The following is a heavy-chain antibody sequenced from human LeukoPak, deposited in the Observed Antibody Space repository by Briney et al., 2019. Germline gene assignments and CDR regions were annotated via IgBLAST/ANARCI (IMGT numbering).Heavy chain of an antibody. CDR1: GGSISSYY. Sequence: SETLSLTCTVSGGSISSYYWSWIRQPPGKGLEWIGYIYTSGSTNYNPSLKSRVTISVDTSKNQFSLKLSSVTAADTAVYCCARGITMVPWFDPWGQGTLVTVSS. CDR3: ARGITMVPWFDP. CDR2: IYTSGST. D-gene: IGHD3-10*01. J-gene: IGHJ5*02. V-gene: IGHV4-4*09.